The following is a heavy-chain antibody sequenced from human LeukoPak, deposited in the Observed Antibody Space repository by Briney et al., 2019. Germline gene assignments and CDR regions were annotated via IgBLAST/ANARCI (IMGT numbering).Heavy chain of an antibody. J-gene: IGHJ6*02. Sequence: ASVKVSCKASGYTFTSYYMHWVRQAPGQGLEWMGIINPSGGSTSYAQKFQGRVTMTRDTSTGTAYMELSSLRSEDTAVYYCARDVGTNVNYYYYYYGMDVWGQGTTVTVSS. CDR3: ARDVGTNVNYYYYYYGMDV. CDR1: GYTFTSYY. V-gene: IGHV1-46*01. CDR2: INPSGGST. D-gene: IGHD2-2*01.